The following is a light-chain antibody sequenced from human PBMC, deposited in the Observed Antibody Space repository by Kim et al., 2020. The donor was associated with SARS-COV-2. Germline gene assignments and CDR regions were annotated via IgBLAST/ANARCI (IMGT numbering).Light chain of an antibody. J-gene: IGLJ3*02. CDR1: NIGSKT. CDR3: QVWGSSSDHPWA. V-gene: IGLV3-21*04. CDR2: YDG. Sequence: SYEMTQPPSVSVAPGKTARITCGGNNIGSKTVHWYQQKPGQAPVLVIYYDGDRPSGIPERSSKSNSGNTATLTISRDEAGDEADYFCQVWGSSSDHPWAFGGGTQLTV.